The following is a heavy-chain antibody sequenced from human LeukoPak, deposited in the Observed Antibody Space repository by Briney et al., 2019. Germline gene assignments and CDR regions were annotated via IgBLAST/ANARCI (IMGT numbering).Heavy chain of an antibody. Sequence: GGSLRLSCAASGFTFSTYTMYWVRHPPGKRLEWVSIIGSSGGGIHYADSAKGRFTISRDNSKSTLFLQMNSLRAEDTAVYFCTRDSALLGVAFDLWGQGTVVTVSS. V-gene: IGHV3-23*01. CDR2: IGSSGGGI. J-gene: IGHJ3*01. D-gene: IGHD2-15*01. CDR1: GFTFSTYT. CDR3: TRDSALLGVAFDL.